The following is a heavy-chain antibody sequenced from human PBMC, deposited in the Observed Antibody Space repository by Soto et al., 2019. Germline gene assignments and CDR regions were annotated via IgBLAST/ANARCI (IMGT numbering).Heavy chain of an antibody. Sequence: GGSLRLSCAASGFTFSSYSMNWVRQAPGKGLEWVSSISSSSSYIYYADSVKGRFTISRDNAKNSLYLQMNSLRAEDTAVYYCARDLGRGDYDFWSGYYRLFGYWGQGTLVTVSS. CDR2: ISSSSSYI. CDR3: ARDLGRGDYDFWSGYYRLFGY. V-gene: IGHV3-21*01. CDR1: GFTFSSYS. J-gene: IGHJ4*02. D-gene: IGHD3-3*01.